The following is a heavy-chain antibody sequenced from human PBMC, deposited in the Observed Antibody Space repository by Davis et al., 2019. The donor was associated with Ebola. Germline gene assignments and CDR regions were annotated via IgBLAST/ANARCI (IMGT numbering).Heavy chain of an antibody. Sequence: GGSLRLSCVASGFTFSSYAMSWVRQAPGKGLEWVSSISSDSDYIYYADSAKGRFTISRDNAKNSLYLQMNSLRAEDTAVYYCARALIVVAAAGTGNWFDPWGQGTLVTVSS. CDR2: ISSDSDYI. J-gene: IGHJ5*02. CDR3: ARALIVVAAAGTGNWFDP. D-gene: IGHD6-13*01. V-gene: IGHV3-21*01. CDR1: GFTFSSYA.